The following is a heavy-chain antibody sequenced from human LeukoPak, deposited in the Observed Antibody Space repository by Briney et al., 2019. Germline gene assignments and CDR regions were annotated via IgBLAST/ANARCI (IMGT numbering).Heavy chain of an antibody. J-gene: IGHJ3*02. Sequence: SMKVSCKASGGTFSSYAISWVRQAPGQGLEWMGGIIPIFGTANYAQKFQGRVTITADKSTSTAYMELSSLRSEDTAVYYCARSGWYDSGAFDIWGQGTMVTVSS. CDR2: IIPIFGTA. CDR3: ARSGWYDSGAFDI. V-gene: IGHV1-69*06. D-gene: IGHD2-15*01. CDR1: GGTFSSYA.